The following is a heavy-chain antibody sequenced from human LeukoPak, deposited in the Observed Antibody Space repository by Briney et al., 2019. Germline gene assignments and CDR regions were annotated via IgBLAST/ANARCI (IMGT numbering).Heavy chain of an antibody. Sequence: PGGSLRLSCAASGFTFSSYSMNWVRQAPGKGLEWVSSISSSSSYIYYADSVKGQFTISRDNSKNTLYLQMNSLRAEDTAVYYCARCYDFWSGYEYCDAFDIWGQGTMVTVSS. D-gene: IGHD3-3*01. V-gene: IGHV3-21*01. J-gene: IGHJ3*02. CDR2: ISSSSSYI. CDR3: ARCYDFWSGYEYCDAFDI. CDR1: GFTFSSYS.